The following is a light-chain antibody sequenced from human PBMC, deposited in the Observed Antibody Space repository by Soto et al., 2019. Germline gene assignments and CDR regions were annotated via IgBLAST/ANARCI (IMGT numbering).Light chain of an antibody. CDR3: SSYTDSSNYV. V-gene: IGLV2-14*01. CDR2: QVT. J-gene: IGLJ1*01. CDR1: ASDIGRYNY. Sequence: QSVLTQPPSASGSPGQSVTISCIGTASDIGRYNYVSWYQHHPGKAPKLIIYQVTNRPSGVSNRFSGSRSGNTASLTISGLQAEAEADYYCSSYTDSSNYVFGTGTKVTVL.